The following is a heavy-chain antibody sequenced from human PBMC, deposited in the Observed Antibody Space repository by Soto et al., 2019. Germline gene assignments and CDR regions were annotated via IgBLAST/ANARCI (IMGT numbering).Heavy chain of an antibody. V-gene: IGHV1-69*13. D-gene: IGHD6-13*01. CDR3: AREMPSTAAAYFYYGLNV. J-gene: IGHJ6*02. CDR1: GGTFSSYA. CDR2: IVPVFPSV. Sequence: VASVKVSCKASGGTFSSYAISWVRQAPGQGLEWLGTIVPVFPSVYYAPRFQGRLTITADGSTDTVYMMLTSLKSEDTAVYYCAREMPSTAAAYFYYGLNVWGQGTSVTVSS.